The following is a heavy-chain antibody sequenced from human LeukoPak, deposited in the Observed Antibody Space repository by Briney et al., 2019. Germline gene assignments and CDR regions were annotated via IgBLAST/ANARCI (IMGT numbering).Heavy chain of an antibody. Sequence: SETLSLTCAVYGGSFSGYYWSWIRQPPGKGLEWIGEINHSGSTNYNPSLKSRVTISVDTSKNQFSLKLSSVTAADTAVYYCARGSLYYGSSSKYYFDYWGQGTLVTVSS. D-gene: IGHD6-6*01. J-gene: IGHJ4*02. CDR1: GGSFSGYY. V-gene: IGHV4-34*01. CDR2: INHSGST. CDR3: ARGSLYYGSSSKYYFDY.